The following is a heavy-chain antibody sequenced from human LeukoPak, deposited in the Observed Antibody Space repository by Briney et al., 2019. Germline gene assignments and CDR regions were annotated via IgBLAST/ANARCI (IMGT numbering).Heavy chain of an antibody. D-gene: IGHD3-3*01. J-gene: IGHJ4*02. Sequence: GGPLRLSCAASGFTFSSYSMNWVRQAPGKGLEWVSSISSSSSYIYYADSVKGRFTISRDNAKNSLYLQMNSLRAEDTAVYYCARENTIFGVVIAYYFDYWGQGTLVTVSS. CDR3: ARENTIFGVVIAYYFDY. V-gene: IGHV3-21*01. CDR1: GFTFSSYS. CDR2: ISSSSSYI.